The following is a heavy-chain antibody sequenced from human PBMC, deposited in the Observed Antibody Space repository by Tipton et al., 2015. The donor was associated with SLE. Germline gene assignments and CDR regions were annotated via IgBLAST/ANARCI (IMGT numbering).Heavy chain of an antibody. V-gene: IGHV4-61*01. Sequence: TLSLTCTVSSGSISSSSYYWSWIRLPPGKGLEWIGYLYYSGSTKYNPSLKSRVTISVDMSKNQFSLKLSSVTAADTAVYYCARGGNSYNWPIDYWGQGTLVTVSS. CDR1: SGSISSSSYY. CDR3: ARGGNSYNWPIDY. J-gene: IGHJ4*02. D-gene: IGHD1-1*01. CDR2: LYYSGST.